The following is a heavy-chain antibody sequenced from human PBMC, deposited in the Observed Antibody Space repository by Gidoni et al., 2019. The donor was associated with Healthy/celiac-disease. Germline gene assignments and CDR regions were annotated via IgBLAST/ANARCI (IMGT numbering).Heavy chain of an antibody. D-gene: IGHD5-12*01. J-gene: IGHJ4*02. CDR2: IKSKTDGGTT. V-gene: IGHV3-15*01. Sequence: EVQLVESGGGLLKPGGSLRLSCAASGFTSSNAWMSWVRRAPGKGREWVGRIKSKTDGGTTDYAAPVKGRFTISRDDSQNTLYLQMNSLKTEDTAVYYCTTGRPGVWLQLPIDYWGQGTLVTVSS. CDR1: GFTSSNAW. CDR3: TTGRPGVWLQLPIDY.